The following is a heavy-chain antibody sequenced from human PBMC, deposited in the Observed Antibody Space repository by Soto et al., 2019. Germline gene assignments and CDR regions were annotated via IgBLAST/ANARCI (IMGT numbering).Heavy chain of an antibody. CDR1: GYTFTSYG. J-gene: IGHJ3*01. CDR2: ISAYNGNT. V-gene: IGHV1-18*01. CDR3: ATDCSGFCCQPLRLVRAFDL. Sequence: ASVKVSCKASGYTFTSYGISWVRQAPGQGLEWMGWISAYNGNTNYAQKLQGRVTMTTDTSTSTAYMELRSLRSDDTAVYYCATDCSGFCCQPLRLVRAFDLWGQGTMVPVSS. D-gene: IGHD2-15*01.